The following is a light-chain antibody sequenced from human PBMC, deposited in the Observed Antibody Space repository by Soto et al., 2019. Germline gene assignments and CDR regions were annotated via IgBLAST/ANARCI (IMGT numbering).Light chain of an antibody. CDR1: QSFRGL. J-gene: IGKJ4*01. V-gene: IGKV3-11*01. CDR3: QQRSNWLPLT. Sequence: EVVLTQSPVTLSLSPGERATLSCRASQSFRGLLAWYQQKPGQAPRLLIYDAYNRATGIPARFSGSGSGTDFTLTISSLEPEDFAVYYCQQRSNWLPLTFGGGTKVDI. CDR2: DAY.